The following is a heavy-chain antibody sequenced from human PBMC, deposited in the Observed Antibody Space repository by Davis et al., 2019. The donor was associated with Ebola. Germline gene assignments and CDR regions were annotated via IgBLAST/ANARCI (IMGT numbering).Heavy chain of an antibody. CDR3: ALAARPRNYYYYGMDV. V-gene: IGHV1-69*13. Sequence: SVKVSCKASGGTFSSYAISWVRQAPGQGLEWMGGIIPIFGTANYAQKFQGRVTITADESTSTAYMELSSLRSEDTAVYYCALAARPRNYYYYGMDVWGKGTTVTVSS. D-gene: IGHD6-6*01. J-gene: IGHJ6*04. CDR1: GGTFSSYA. CDR2: IIPIFGTA.